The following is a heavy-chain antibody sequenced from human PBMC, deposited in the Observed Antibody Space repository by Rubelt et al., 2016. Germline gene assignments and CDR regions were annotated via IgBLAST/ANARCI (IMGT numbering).Heavy chain of an antibody. V-gene: IGHV4-34*01. Sequence: QVQLQQWGAGLLKPSETLSLTCAVYGGSFSGYYWSWIRQPPGKGLEWIGEINHSGSTNYNQSLKSRVTISVDTSKNQFSLKLSSVTAADTAVYYCARGRLGYGMDVWGQGTTVTVSS. CDR3: ARGRLGYGMDV. CDR1: GGSFSGYY. J-gene: IGHJ6*02. D-gene: IGHD3-16*01. CDR2: INHSGST.